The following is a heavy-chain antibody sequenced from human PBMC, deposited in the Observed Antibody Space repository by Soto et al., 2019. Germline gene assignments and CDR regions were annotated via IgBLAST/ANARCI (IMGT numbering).Heavy chain of an antibody. CDR3: AKDYASTWYWYFDP. D-gene: IGHD6-13*01. J-gene: IGHJ5*02. CDR1: GFSFSNFA. CDR2: ISGSGDKT. Sequence: GGSLRLSCAASGFSFSNFAMSWVRQAPGTGLEWVSSISGSGDKTYYLASVKGRFTISRDNSKNTLYLHMNSLGAEDTAVYFCAKDYASTWYWYFDPWGQGTLVTVSS. V-gene: IGHV3-23*01.